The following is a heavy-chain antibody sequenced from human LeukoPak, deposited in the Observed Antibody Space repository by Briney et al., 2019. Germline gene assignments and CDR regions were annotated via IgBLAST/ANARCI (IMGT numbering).Heavy chain of an antibody. CDR2: INSDGSNT. D-gene: IGHD4-17*01. CDR3: ARELRLSDAFDI. V-gene: IGHV3-74*01. J-gene: IGHJ3*02. Sequence: GGALRLPCAVSGFTFSNHWMHWVRHGPGKGVVWDSRINSDGSNTRYADSVRGRFTISRDNAKNTLYLQMNRLRAEDTAVYYCARELRLSDAFDIWGQETMVTVSS. CDR1: GFTFSNHW.